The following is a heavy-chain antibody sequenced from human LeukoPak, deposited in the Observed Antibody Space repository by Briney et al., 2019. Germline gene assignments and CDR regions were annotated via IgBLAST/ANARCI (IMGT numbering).Heavy chain of an antibody. V-gene: IGHV3-21*01. D-gene: IGHD6-19*01. CDR1: GFTFSSYS. CDR2: ISSSSSYI. CDR3: ARGVAVAGDAFDI. Sequence: GGSLRLSCAASGFTFSSYSMNWVRQAPGKGLEGVSSISSSSSYIYYADSVKGRFTISRDNAKNSLYLQMNSPRAEDTAVYYCARGVAVAGDAFDIWGQGTMVTVSS. J-gene: IGHJ3*02.